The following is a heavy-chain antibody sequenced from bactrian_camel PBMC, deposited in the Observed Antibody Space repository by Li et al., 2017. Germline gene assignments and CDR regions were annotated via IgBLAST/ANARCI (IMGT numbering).Heavy chain of an antibody. D-gene: IGHD6*01. CDR2: IDRGDGTT. Sequence: DVQLVESGGGLVQAGGSLRLSCAASAYTNSRFCITWVRQAPGKGLEWVSGIDRGDGTTYYTDSVKDRFTISRDNAKNTVYLQMNSLKSEDTALYYCASRPVVAGQNGYWGQGTQVTV. CDR1: AYTNSRFC. J-gene: IGHJ4*01. V-gene: IGHV3S40*01. CDR3: ASRPVVAGQNGY.